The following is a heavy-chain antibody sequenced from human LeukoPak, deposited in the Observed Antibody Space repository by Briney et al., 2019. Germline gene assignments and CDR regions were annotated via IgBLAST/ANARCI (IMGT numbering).Heavy chain of an antibody. V-gene: IGHV1-8*02. CDR1: GYTFTSYG. Sequence: ASVKVSCKASGYTFTSYGISWVRQAPGQGLEWMGWMNPNSGNTGYAQKFQGRVTMTRNTSISTAYMELSSLRSEDTAVYYCARGTPDYDFWSGYYYRYYYYGMDVWGQGTTVTVSS. J-gene: IGHJ6*02. D-gene: IGHD3-3*01. CDR2: MNPNSGNT. CDR3: ARGTPDYDFWSGYYYRYYYYGMDV.